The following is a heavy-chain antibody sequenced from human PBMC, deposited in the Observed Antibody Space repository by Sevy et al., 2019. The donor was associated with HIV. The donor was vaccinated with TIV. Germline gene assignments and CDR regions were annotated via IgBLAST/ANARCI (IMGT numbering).Heavy chain of an antibody. V-gene: IGHV3-66*01. CDR3: ARGKSGYGYGLDY. CDR2: IYSDGST. J-gene: IGHJ4*02. CDR1: GFPVSSNY. D-gene: IGHD5-18*01. Sequence: GGSLRLSCAASGFPVSSNYMSWVRQAPGKGLEWVSVIYSDGSTYHTDSVKGRFTISRDNSKNTLYLQMNSLRVEDTAVYYCARGKSGYGYGLDYWGQGTLVTVSS.